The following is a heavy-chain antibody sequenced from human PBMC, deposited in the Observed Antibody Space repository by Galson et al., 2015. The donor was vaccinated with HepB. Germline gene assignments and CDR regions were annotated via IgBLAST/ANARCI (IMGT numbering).Heavy chain of an antibody. Sequence: SLRLSCAASGFTFSSYAMSWVRQAPGKGLEWVSVIYSGGSTYYADSVKGRFTISRHNSKNTLYLQMNSLRAEDTAVYYCARGEGPTSPDYWGQGTLVTVSS. CDR3: ARGEGPTSPDY. J-gene: IGHJ4*02. CDR1: GFTFSSYA. CDR2: IYSGGST. V-gene: IGHV3-53*04.